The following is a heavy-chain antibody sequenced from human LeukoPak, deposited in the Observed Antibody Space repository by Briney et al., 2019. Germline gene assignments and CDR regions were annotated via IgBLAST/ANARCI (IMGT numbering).Heavy chain of an antibody. V-gene: IGHV1-46*01. D-gene: IGHD3-16*02. J-gene: IGHJ5*02. Sequence: ASVKVSCKASGYIFTSYNIYWVRQAPGQGLEWMGIINPSGGTTNYAQKFKGRVTMTRDTSTSTVYMELSSLRSEDTAVYYCARDNSVGDIAWWFDPWGQGTLVTVSS. CDR2: INPSGGTT. CDR1: GYIFTSYN. CDR3: ARDNSVGDIAWWFDP.